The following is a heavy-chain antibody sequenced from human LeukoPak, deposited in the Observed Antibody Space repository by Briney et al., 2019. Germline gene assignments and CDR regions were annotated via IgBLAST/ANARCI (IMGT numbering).Heavy chain of an antibody. J-gene: IGHJ4*02. CDR1: GFTFDDYA. CDR3: AKDFYRAVAGSIGF. Sequence: PGRSLRLSCAASGFTFDDYAMHWVRQAPGKGLEWVSGISWNSGSIGYADSVKGRFTISRDNAKNSLYLQMNSLRAEDTALYYCAKDFYRAVAGSIGFWGQGILVTVSS. V-gene: IGHV3-9*01. D-gene: IGHD6-19*01. CDR2: ISWNSGSI.